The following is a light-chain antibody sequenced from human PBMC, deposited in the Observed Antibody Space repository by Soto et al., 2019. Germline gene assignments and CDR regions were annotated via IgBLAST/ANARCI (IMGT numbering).Light chain of an antibody. CDR1: SSDIGYYDY. Sequence: QSALTQPASVSGSPGQSITISCTGTSSDIGYYDYVSWYQHHSGKAPKLIIYEVNNRPSGVSNRFSGSKSVNTASLTISGLQAEDEADYYCSSYTSSVTYLFGTGTKLTVL. J-gene: IGLJ1*01. CDR3: SSYTSSVTYL. CDR2: EVN. V-gene: IGLV2-14*01.